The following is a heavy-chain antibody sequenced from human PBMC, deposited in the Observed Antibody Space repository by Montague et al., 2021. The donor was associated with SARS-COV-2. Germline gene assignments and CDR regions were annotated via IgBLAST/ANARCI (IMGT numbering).Heavy chain of an antibody. J-gene: IGHJ6*03. V-gene: IGHV4-34*01. Sequence: SETLSLTCAVHGGSFSTYSWNWIRQPPEKGLELIGEIHHGGSTNYNPSLKSRVTISADTSKNQFSLKLTSVAAADTAVYYCARPGGGVVPSPILGVGPYYSYYYMDVWGKGTTVTVSS. CDR1: GGSFSTYS. CDR2: IHHGGST. D-gene: IGHD3-10*01. CDR3: ARPGGGVVPSPILGVGPYYSYYYMDV.